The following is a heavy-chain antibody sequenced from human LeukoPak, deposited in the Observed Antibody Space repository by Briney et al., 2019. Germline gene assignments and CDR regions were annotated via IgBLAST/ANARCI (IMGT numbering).Heavy chain of an antibody. Sequence: GASVKVSCKASGYTFTSYGISWVRQAPGQGLEWMGWISAYNGNTNFARKLQGRVTMTTDTSTSTAYMELRSLRSDDTAVYYCARVAALYCSSTSCYDFYYYYYMDVWGKGTTVTVSS. CDR1: GYTFTSYG. CDR3: ARVAALYCSSTSCYDFYYYYYMDV. V-gene: IGHV1-18*01. J-gene: IGHJ6*03. D-gene: IGHD2-2*01. CDR2: ISAYNGNT.